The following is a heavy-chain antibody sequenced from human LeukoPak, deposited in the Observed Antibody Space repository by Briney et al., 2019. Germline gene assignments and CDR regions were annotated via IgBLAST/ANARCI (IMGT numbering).Heavy chain of an antibody. CDR1: GGSISSYY. CDR2: IYTSGST. Sequence: PSETLSLTCTVSGGSISSYYWSWFRQPAGKGLEWIGRIYTSGSTNYNPSLKSRVTMSVDTSKNQFSLKLSSVTAADTAVYYCARDSGSYSVYYFDYWGQGTLVTVSS. D-gene: IGHD1-26*01. J-gene: IGHJ4*02. V-gene: IGHV4-4*07. CDR3: ARDSGSYSVYYFDY.